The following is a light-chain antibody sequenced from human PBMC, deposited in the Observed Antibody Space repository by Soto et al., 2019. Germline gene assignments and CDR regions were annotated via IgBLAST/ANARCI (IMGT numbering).Light chain of an antibody. CDR1: QSISSY. Sequence: DIQMTQSPSSLSASVGDRVTITCRASQSISSYLNWYQQKPGKAPKLLIYAASSLQSGVPSRFSGSGSWTDFTLTISSLQPEDFATYYFQQSYSTPTFGQGTKLEIK. CDR2: AAS. CDR3: QQSYSTPT. J-gene: IGKJ2*01. V-gene: IGKV1-39*01.